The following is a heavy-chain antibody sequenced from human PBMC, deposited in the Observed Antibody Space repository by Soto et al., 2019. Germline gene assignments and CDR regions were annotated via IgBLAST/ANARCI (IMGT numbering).Heavy chain of an antibody. J-gene: IGHJ4*02. V-gene: IGHV3-23*01. Sequence: EVQLLESGGGLVQPGGSLRLSCAASGFALDSYGMSWVRQAPGRGLDWVSAISGSSGSAYYAGSVKGRFTISRDNSKKPVYLQMTSLRAEDTAIYYCARIRGVIVGGPDYWGQGTLVTVSS. CDR2: ISGSSGSA. D-gene: IGHD3-16*02. CDR1: GFALDSYG. CDR3: ARIRGVIVGGPDY.